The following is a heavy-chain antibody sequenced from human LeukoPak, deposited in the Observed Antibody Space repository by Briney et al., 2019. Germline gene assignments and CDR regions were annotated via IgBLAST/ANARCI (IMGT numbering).Heavy chain of an antibody. CDR1: GFTFSSYW. D-gene: IGHD3-10*01. Sequence: GGSLRLSCAASGFTFSSYWMSWVRQAPGKGLEWVANIKKDGSEKYYVDSVKGRFTISRDNAENSLYLQMNSLKTEDTAVYYCTTEGWGSYGSGSMGFDYWGQGTLVTVSS. J-gene: IGHJ4*02. CDR3: TTEGWGSYGSGSMGFDY. CDR2: IKKDGSEK. V-gene: IGHV3-7*03.